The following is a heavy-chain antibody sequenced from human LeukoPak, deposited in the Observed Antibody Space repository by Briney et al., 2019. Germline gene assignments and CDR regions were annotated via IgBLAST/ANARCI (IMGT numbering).Heavy chain of an antibody. J-gene: IGHJ4*02. CDR1: EFIFSSYG. Sequence: PGGSLRLSCAASEFIFSSYGMHWVRQAPGKGLEWVAFIRYEGTNKYYADSVKGRFFISRDNSKNTLYLQMNSLRPEDTAMYYCAKKGYYASGSYFDYWGQGTLVTVSS. CDR2: IRYEGTNK. V-gene: IGHV3-30*02. CDR3: AKKGYYASGSYFDY. D-gene: IGHD3-10*01.